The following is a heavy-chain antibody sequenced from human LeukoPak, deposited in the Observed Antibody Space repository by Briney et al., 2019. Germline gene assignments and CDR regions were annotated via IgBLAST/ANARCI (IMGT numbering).Heavy chain of an antibody. CDR1: GGSISSYY. Sequence: SETLSLTCTVSGGSISSYYWSWIRQSPGKGLEWVGYIYASGATNYNASLKSRVTISVDTSKNQFSLKLSSVTAADTAFYYCARHSSEVRGWFDPWGQGTLVTVSS. D-gene: IGHD2-21*01. V-gene: IGHV4-4*09. CDR3: ARHSSEVRGWFDP. J-gene: IGHJ5*02. CDR2: IYASGAT.